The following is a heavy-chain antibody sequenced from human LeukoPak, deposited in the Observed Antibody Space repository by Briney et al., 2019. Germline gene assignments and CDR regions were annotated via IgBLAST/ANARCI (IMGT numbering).Heavy chain of an antibody. CDR2: INPSGDNT. CDR1: GYTFTHNF. D-gene: IGHD5-12*01. CDR3: ARDNSMGDSAWWFDP. Sequence: ASVKVSCKASGYTFTHNFMHWVRQAPGQGLEWMGIINPSGDNTWYAQKFQGRVTMTRDMATSTDYMEVNSLRSEDTAVYYCARDNSMGDSAWWFDPWGQGTLVTVSS. J-gene: IGHJ5*02. V-gene: IGHV1-46*01.